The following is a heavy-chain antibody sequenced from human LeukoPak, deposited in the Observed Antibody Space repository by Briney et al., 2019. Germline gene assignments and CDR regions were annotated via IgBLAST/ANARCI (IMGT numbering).Heavy chain of an antibody. J-gene: IGHJ4*02. D-gene: IGHD2-2*01. CDR3: ARGLNPYLNIVVVPAAHTALGY. CDR2: INPSGGST. V-gene: IGHV1-46*03. CDR1: GYTFTSYY. Sequence: ASVKVSCRASGYTFTSYYMHRVRQAPGQGLEWMGIINPSGGSTSYAQKFQGRVTMTRDTSTSTVYMELSSLRSEGTAVYYCARGLNPYLNIVVVPAAHTALGYWGQGTLVTVSS.